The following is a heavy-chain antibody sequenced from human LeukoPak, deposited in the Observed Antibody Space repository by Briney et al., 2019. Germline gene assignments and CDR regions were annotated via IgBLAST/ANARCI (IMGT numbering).Heavy chain of an antibody. Sequence: RSGGSLRLSCAASGFTFSSYGMHWVRQAPGKGLEWVAVISYDGSNKYYADSVKSRFTISRDNSKNTLYLQMNSLRAEDTAVYYCAKTAGTHYGMDVWGQGTTVTVSS. J-gene: IGHJ6*02. CDR2: ISYDGSNK. CDR1: GFTFSSYG. V-gene: IGHV3-30*18. D-gene: IGHD6-13*01. CDR3: AKTAGTHYGMDV.